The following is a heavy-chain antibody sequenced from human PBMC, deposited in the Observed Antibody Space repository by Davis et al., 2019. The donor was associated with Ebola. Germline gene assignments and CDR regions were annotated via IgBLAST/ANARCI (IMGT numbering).Heavy chain of an antibody. J-gene: IGHJ5*02. CDR1: GGSISSSSYY. CDR2: INYSGST. D-gene: IGHD6-13*01. CDR3: ARAPIAGAGTRWGTRWFDP. V-gene: IGHV4-39*07. Sequence: PSETLSLTCTVSGGSISSSSYYWGWIRQPPGKGLEWIGSINYSGSTYYNQSLKSRVTISVDTSKNQFSLNLSSVTAADTAVYYCARAPIAGAGTRWGTRWFDPWGQGTLVSVSS.